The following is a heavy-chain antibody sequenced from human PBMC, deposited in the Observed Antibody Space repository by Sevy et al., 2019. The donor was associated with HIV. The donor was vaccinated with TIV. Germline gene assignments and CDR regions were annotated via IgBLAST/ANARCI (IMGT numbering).Heavy chain of an antibody. V-gene: IGHV3-48*03. Sequence: GGSLRLSCAASGFTFNIYEMNWVRQAPGKGLEWVSYISRSFSIYYADSVKGRFTISRDNAKNSLYLQMNSLRAEDTAVYYCTNYVHYWAQGTLVTVSS. J-gene: IGHJ4*02. CDR3: TNYVHY. CDR1: GFTFNIYE. CDR2: ISRSFSI.